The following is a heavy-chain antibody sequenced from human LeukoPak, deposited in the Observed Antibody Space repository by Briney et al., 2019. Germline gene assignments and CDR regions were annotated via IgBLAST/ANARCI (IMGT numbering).Heavy chain of an antibody. CDR2: ISGSGGST. V-gene: IGHV3-23*01. D-gene: IGHD6-19*01. CDR1: GFTFVDDA. J-gene: IGHJ4*02. Sequence: GGSLRLSCTTSGFTFVDDAWSWFRQAPGKGLEWVSAISGSGGSTYYADSVKGRFTISRDNAKNSLYLQMNSLRAEDTAVYYCARVSSLAVAGFFDYWGQGTLVTVSS. CDR3: ARVSSLAVAGFFDY.